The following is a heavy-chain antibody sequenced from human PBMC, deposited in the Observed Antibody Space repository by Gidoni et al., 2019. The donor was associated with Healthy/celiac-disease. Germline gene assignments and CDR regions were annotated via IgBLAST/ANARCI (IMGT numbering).Heavy chain of an antibody. Sequence: EVQLLESGGGLVQPGGSLRLSCAASGFTFSSYAMSLVRQAPGKGLEWVSAISGSGGSTCYADSVKGRFTISRDNSKNTLYLQMNSLRAEDTAVYYCANGAGYSSGWPFDYWGQGTLVTVSS. CDR2: ISGSGGST. V-gene: IGHV3-23*01. CDR3: ANGAGYSSGWPFDY. CDR1: GFTFSSYA. D-gene: IGHD6-19*01. J-gene: IGHJ4*02.